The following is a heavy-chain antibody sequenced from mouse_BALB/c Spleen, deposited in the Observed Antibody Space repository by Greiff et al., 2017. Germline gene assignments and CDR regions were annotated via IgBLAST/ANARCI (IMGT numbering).Heavy chain of an antibody. J-gene: IGHJ4*01. CDR1: GFNIKDTY. CDR2: IDPANGNT. D-gene: IGHD2-4*01. Sequence: VHVKQSGAELVKPGASVKLSCTASGFNIKDTYMHWVKQRPEQGLEWIGRIDPANGNTKYDPKFQGKATITADTSSNTAYLQLSSLTSEDTAVYYCARGGLRGEYYAMDYWGQGTSVTVSS. CDR3: ARGGLRGEYYAMDY. V-gene: IGHV14-3*02.